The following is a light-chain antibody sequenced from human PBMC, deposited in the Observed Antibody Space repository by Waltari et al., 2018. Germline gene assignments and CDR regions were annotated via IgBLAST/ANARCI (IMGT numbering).Light chain of an antibody. J-gene: IGLJ2*01. V-gene: IGLV1-44*01. CDR1: TADNGRTR. CDR3: VTWDDSLNGPV. Sequence: QSVLTQAPSASGTPGQRVTIPCSGTTADNGRTRVTWYHQLPGTAPKLLIYANNQRPSGVPDRFSGSKSGTSASLAIRGLQSDDEAAYYCVTWDDSLNGPVFGGGTKLTVL. CDR2: ANN.